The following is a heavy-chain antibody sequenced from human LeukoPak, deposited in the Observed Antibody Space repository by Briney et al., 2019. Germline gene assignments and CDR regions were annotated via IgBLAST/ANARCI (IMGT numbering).Heavy chain of an antibody. J-gene: IGHJ3*02. V-gene: IGHV1-8*01. D-gene: IGHD3-9*01. Sequence: VASVKVSCKASGYTFTSYDINWVRQATGQGLEWMGWMNPNSGNTGYAQKFQGRVTMTRNTSISTAYMELSSLRSEDTAVYYCARESYDILTGYPDAFDIWGQGTMVTVSS. CDR2: MNPNSGNT. CDR1: GYTFTSYD. CDR3: ARESYDILTGYPDAFDI.